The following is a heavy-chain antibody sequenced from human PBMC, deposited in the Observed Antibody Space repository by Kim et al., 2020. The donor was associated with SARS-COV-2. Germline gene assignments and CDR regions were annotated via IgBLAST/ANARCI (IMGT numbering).Heavy chain of an antibody. Sequence: GGSLRLSCAASGLTFKNYWMTWVRQAPGTGLELVASIKYDGSAEFYVDSVRGRFTISRDNAKDSVYLQLSSLRAEDTAVYYCAKGTNMDVWGQGTTVTVSS. D-gene: IGHD1-1*01. CDR2: IKYDGSAE. CDR3: AKGTNMDV. V-gene: IGHV3-7*03. CDR1: GLTFKNYW. J-gene: IGHJ6*02.